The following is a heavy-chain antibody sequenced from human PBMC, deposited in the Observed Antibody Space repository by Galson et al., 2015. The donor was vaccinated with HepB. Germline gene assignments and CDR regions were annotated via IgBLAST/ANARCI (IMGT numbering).Heavy chain of an antibody. Sequence: CAISGDSVSSNSAAWNWIRQSPSRGLEWLGRTHYRSKWYNDYAVSVKSRITINPDTSKNQFSLQLNSVTPEDTAVYYCARSHRAYYYDSSGYGMPDYWGQGTLVTVSS. J-gene: IGHJ4*02. V-gene: IGHV6-1*01. CDR3: ARSHRAYYYDSSGYGMPDY. D-gene: IGHD3-22*01. CDR1: GDSVSSNSAA. CDR2: THYRSKWYN.